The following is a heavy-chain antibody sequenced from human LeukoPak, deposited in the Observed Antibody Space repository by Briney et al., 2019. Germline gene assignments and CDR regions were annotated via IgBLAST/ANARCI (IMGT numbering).Heavy chain of an antibody. D-gene: IGHD1-26*01. V-gene: IGHV4-59*08. Sequence: SETLSLTCTVSGGSISSYYWNWIRQPPGKGLEWIGYIHYSGSTNYNPSLKSRVTISVGTSKNQISLKLTSVTAADTAVYYCARLRGGSYYDYWGQGTLVTVSS. CDR3: ARLRGGSYYDY. CDR1: GGSISSYY. J-gene: IGHJ4*02. CDR2: IHYSGST.